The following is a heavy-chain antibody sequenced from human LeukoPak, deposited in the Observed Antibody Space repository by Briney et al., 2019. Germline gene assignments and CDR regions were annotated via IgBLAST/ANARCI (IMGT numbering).Heavy chain of an antibody. CDR1: GGSISSYY. V-gene: IGHV4-59*08. CDR3: ARQSRLRYYDSSGYYFDP. D-gene: IGHD3-22*01. J-gene: IGHJ5*02. CDR2: IYYSGST. Sequence: PSETLSLTCTVSGGSISSYYWSWIRQPPGKGLEWIGDIYYSGSTNYNPSLKSRVTISVDTSKNQFSLKLSSVTAADTAVYYCARQSRLRYYDSSGYYFDPWGQGTLVTVSS.